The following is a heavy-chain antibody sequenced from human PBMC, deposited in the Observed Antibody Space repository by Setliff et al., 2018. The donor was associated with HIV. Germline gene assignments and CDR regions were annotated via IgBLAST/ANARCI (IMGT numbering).Heavy chain of an antibody. V-gene: IGHV3-30*02. CDR2: IRDDGDNK. CDR3: AKAFGYCSGGSCPVLMDV. J-gene: IGHJ6*03. Sequence: SLRLSCAASGFTFSGYGMYWVRQAPGKGLEWVAFIRDDGDNKYYADSVKGRFTISRDNSKNTLYLQMNSLRAKDAAVYYCAKAFGYCSGGSCPVLMDVWGKGTTVTVSS. D-gene: IGHD2-15*01. CDR1: GFTFSGYG.